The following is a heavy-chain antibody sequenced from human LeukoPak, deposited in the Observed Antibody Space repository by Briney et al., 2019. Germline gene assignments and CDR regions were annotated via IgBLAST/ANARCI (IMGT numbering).Heavy chain of an antibody. Sequence: SVKASCKASGGTFSSYAISWVRQAPGQGLEWMGGIIPIFGTANYAQKFQGRVTITADESTSTAYMELSSLRSEDTAVYYCARDGNYYGSGSYYNIDYRGQGTLVTVSS. J-gene: IGHJ4*02. V-gene: IGHV1-69*13. CDR3: ARDGNYYGSGSYYNIDY. D-gene: IGHD3-10*01. CDR1: GGTFSSYA. CDR2: IIPIFGTA.